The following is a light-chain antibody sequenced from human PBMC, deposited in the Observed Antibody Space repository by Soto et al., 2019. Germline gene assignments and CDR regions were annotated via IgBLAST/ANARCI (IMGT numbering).Light chain of an antibody. J-gene: IGKJ4*01. CDR1: QSISSW. CDR2: KAS. V-gene: IGKV1-5*03. CDR3: QQYNSYSLT. Sequence: DIQMTQSPSTLSASVGDRVTITCRASQSISSWLAWYQQKPGKAPKHLIYKASSLESGVPSRFSGSGSGTEFTLTISSLQPDDFATYDCQQYNSYSLTFGGGTKVEIK.